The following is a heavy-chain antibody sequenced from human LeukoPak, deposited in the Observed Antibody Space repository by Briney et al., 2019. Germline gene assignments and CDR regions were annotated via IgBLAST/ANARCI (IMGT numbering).Heavy chain of an antibody. Sequence: SETLSLTCAVYGGSFSGYYWSWIRQPPGKGLEWIGEINHSGSTNYNPSLKSRVTMSLDRSKNQVSLRLSSVTVADTAVYYCARGRDTYMDVWGRGTTVTVSS. J-gene: IGHJ6*03. V-gene: IGHV4-34*01. CDR3: ARGRDTYMDV. CDR1: GGSFSGYY. CDR2: INHSGST.